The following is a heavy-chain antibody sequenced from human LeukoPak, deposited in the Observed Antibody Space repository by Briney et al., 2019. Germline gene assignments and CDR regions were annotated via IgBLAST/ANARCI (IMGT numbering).Heavy chain of an antibody. CDR2: IYYSGST. Sequence: PSQTLSLTCTVSGGSISSGGYYWSWIRQHPGKGLEWIGYIYYSGSTYYNPPLKSRVTISVDTSKNQFSLKLSSVTAADTAVYYCARSYGSGSAGYDYWGQGTLVIVSS. CDR1: GGSISSGGYY. CDR3: ARSYGSGSAGYDY. V-gene: IGHV4-31*03. D-gene: IGHD3-10*01. J-gene: IGHJ4*01.